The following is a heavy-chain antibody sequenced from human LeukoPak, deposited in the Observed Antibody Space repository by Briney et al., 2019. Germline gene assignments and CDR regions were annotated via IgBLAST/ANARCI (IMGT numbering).Heavy chain of an antibody. CDR1: GGSISSYY. J-gene: IGHJ5*02. D-gene: IGHD6-19*01. CDR2: IYSSGST. Sequence: SETLSLTCTVSGGSISSYYWSWIRQPAGKGLEWIGRIYSSGSTNYNPSLKSRVTMSVDTPKNQFPLKLSSVTAADRAVYYCARDLGRAVALPFDPWGQGTLVTVSS. CDR3: ARDLGRAVALPFDP. V-gene: IGHV4-4*07.